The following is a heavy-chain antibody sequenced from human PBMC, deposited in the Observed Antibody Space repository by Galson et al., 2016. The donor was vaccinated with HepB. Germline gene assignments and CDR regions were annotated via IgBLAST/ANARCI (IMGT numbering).Heavy chain of an antibody. Sequence: SLRLSCAASGFTFSTYAMTWVRQAPGKGLEWVSTVNGNGATTHYADSVKGRFIISRDNSKNTVYLQMNSLSAEDTAMYYCAILGLEDYWGQGILVTVSS. CDR2: VNGNGATT. CDR1: GFTFSTYA. CDR3: AILGLEDY. J-gene: IGHJ4*02. V-gene: IGHV3-23*01. D-gene: IGHD1-1*01.